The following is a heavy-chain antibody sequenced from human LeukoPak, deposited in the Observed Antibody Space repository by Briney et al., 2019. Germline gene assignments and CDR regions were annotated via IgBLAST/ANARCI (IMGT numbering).Heavy chain of an antibody. V-gene: IGHV1-2*02. CDR2: INPNSGGT. D-gene: IGHD3-22*01. CDR1: GYTFTGYY. Sequence: GASVTVSCKASGYTFTGYYMHWVRQAPGQGLEWMGWINPNSGGTNYAQKFQGRVTMTRDTSISTAYMELSRLRSDDTAVYYCARDPPRDSSGPNDYWGQGTLVTVSS. CDR3: ARDPPRDSSGPNDY. J-gene: IGHJ4*02.